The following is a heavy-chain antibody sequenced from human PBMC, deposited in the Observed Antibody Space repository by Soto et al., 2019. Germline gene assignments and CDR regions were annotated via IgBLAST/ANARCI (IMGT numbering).Heavy chain of an antibody. V-gene: IGHV1-69*08. CDR1: GGTFSSYT. Sequence: QVQLVQSGAEVKKPGSSVKVSCKASGGTFSSYTISWVRQAPGQGLEWMGRIIPILGIANYAQKFQGSVTITADKSTSTAYMELSSLRSEDTAVYYCARDHEETTLGYWGQGTLVTVSS. J-gene: IGHJ4*02. CDR3: ARDHEETTLGY. CDR2: IIPILGIA. D-gene: IGHD2-15*01.